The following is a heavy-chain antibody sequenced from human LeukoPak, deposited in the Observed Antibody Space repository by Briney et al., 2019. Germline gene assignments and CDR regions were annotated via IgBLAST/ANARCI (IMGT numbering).Heavy chain of an antibody. CDR3: ARGPTVTTDY. CDR2: IYYSGSS. J-gene: IGHJ4*02. D-gene: IGHD4-17*01. Sequence: SETLSLTCTVSGGSISSSSHYWGWFRQPPGKGLEWIGYIYYSGSSFCNPSLKSRVTMSVDTSKNQFSLRLNSVTAADTAVYYCARGPTVTTDYWGQGTLVTVSS. V-gene: IGHV4-39*01. CDR1: GGSISSSSHY.